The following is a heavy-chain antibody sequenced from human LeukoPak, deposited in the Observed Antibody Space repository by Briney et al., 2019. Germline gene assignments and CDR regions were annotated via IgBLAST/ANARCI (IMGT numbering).Heavy chain of an antibody. CDR3: ARSFVVVVAATLNYGMDV. CDR2: INPSGGST. Sequence: GASVKVSCKASGYTFTRYFLHWVRQAPGQGLEWMGIINPSGGSTSYAQKFQGRVTMTRDTSTSTVYMELSSLRSEDTAVYYCARSFVVVVAATLNYGMDVWGQGTTVTVSS. CDR1: GYTFTRYF. J-gene: IGHJ6*02. V-gene: IGHV1-46*01. D-gene: IGHD2-15*01.